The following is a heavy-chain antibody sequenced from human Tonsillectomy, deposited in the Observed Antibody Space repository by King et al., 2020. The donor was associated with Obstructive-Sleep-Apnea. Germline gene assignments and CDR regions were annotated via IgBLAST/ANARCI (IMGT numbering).Heavy chain of an antibody. D-gene: IGHD2-21*02. Sequence: QVQLQESGPGLVKPSQTLSLTCTVSGGSISSGGYYWSWIRQHPGKGLEWIGYIYYSGSTYYNPSLKSRVTISVDTSKNQFSLKLSAVTAADTAVYYCAGSSAYCGGDCYSGRWFDPWGQGTLVTVSS. V-gene: IGHV4-31*03. CDR2: IYYSGST. CDR3: AGSSAYCGGDCYSGRWFDP. CDR1: GGSISSGGYY. J-gene: IGHJ5*02.